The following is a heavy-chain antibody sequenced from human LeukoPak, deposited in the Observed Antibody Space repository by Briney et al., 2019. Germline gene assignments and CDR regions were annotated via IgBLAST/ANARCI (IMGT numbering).Heavy chain of an antibody. D-gene: IGHD3-16*02. CDR2: IIPIFGTA. Sequence: SVKVSCKASGGTFSSYAISWVRQAPGQGLEWMGGIIPIFGTANYAQKFQGRVTITADESTSTAYMELSSLRSDDTAVYYCARDTDDYVWGSYRSPGDFDYWGQGTLVTVSS. CDR3: ARDTDDYVWGSYRSPGDFDY. CDR1: GGTFSSYA. J-gene: IGHJ4*02. V-gene: IGHV1-69*13.